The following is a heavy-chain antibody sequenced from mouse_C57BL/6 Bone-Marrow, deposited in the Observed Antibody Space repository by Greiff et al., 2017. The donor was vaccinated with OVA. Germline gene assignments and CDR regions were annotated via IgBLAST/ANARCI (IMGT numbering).Heavy chain of an antibody. CDR1: GYSITSGYY. Sequence: EVQLQESGPGLVKPSQSLSLTCSVTGYSITSGYYWNWIRQFPGNKLEWMGYISYDGSNNYNPSLKNRISITRDTSKNQFFLKLNSVTTEDTATYYCARDYYGSSRAWFAYWGQGTLVTVSA. CDR2: ISYDGSN. J-gene: IGHJ3*01. D-gene: IGHD1-1*01. V-gene: IGHV3-6*01. CDR3: ARDYYGSSRAWFAY.